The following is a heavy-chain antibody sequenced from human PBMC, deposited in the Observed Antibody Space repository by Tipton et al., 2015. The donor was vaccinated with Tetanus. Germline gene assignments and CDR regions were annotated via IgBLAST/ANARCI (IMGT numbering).Heavy chain of an antibody. Sequence: GLVKPSETLSLTCTVVSGDPISSHYWSWIRQSAGKGLEFIGRIYLSGSTNYNPTFKNRVTMSVDMSKNQFSLKLSSVTAADTAVYYCATTEYSSGWYNWGQGTLVTVSS. CDR1: GDPISSHY. CDR2: IYLSGST. V-gene: IGHV4-4*07. J-gene: IGHJ4*02. D-gene: IGHD6-19*01. CDR3: ATTEYSSGWYN.